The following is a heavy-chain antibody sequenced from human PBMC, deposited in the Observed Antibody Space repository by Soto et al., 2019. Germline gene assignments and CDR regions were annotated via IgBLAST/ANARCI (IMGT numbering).Heavy chain of an antibody. D-gene: IGHD2-2*01. J-gene: IGHJ4*02. Sequence: PSETLSLTCTVSGGSISSYYWSWIRQPAGKGLEWIGRIYTSGGTNYNPSLKSRVTMSVDTSENQFSLKLSSVTAADTAVYYCARACSSNSCYDVFDYWGQGTLVTVAS. CDR2: IYTSGGT. CDR1: GGSISSYY. CDR3: ARACSSNSCYDVFDY. V-gene: IGHV4-4*07.